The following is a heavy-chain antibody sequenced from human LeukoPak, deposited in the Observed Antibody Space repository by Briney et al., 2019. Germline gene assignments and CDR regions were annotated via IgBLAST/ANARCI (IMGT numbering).Heavy chain of an antibody. V-gene: IGHV1-46*01. CDR1: GYTFTSYY. J-gene: IGHJ4*02. CDR2: INPSGGST. CDR3: ARDHDSSGYYPYYFDY. Sequence: ALVKVSCKASGYTFTSYYMHWVRQAPGQGLEWMGIINPSGGSTSYAQKFQGRVTITRDTSASTAYMELSSLRSEDTAVYYCARDHDSSGYYPYYFDYWGQGTLVTVSS. D-gene: IGHD3-22*01.